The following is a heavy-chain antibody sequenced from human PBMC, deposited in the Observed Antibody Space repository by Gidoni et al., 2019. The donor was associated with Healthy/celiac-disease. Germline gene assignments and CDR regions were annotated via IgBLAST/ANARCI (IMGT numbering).Heavy chain of an antibody. V-gene: IGHV1-46*01. Sequence: QVQLVQSGAEVKKPGASVKVSCKASGYTFTSYYMHWVRQAPGQGLEWMGIINPSGGSTSYAQKFQGRVTMTRDTSTSTVYMELSSLRSEDTAVYYCARGPANYYDSSGYRQPFDYWGQGTLVTVSS. J-gene: IGHJ4*02. CDR1: GYTFTSYY. D-gene: IGHD3-22*01. CDR2: INPSGGST. CDR3: ARGPANYYDSSGYRQPFDY.